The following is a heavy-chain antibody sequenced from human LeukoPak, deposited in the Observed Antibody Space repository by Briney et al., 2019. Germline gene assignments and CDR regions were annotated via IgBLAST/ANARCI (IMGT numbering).Heavy chain of an antibody. CDR3: ARGALYMYYFDYWG. CDR1: GFTFSSYG. V-gene: IGHV3-30*03. D-gene: IGHD3-9*01. CDR2: ISYDGTNK. Sequence: HPGRSLRLSCAASGFTFSSYGMHWVRQAPGKGLEWVAVISYDGTNKYYADSVKGRFTISRDNSKNTLYLQMNSLRAEDTAVYYCARGALYMYYFDYWGWGQGTLVTVSS. J-gene: IGHJ4*02.